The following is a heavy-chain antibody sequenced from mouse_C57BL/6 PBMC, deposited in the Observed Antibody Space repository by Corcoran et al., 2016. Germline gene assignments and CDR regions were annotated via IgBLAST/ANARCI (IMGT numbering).Heavy chain of an antibody. CDR3: VRGAGYYFDY. V-gene: IGHV3-6*01. CDR1: GFSITSGYY. CDR2: INSDGSD. J-gene: IGHJ2*01. Sequence: DEQLQESGPGLVKRSQSLSLTCSVSGFSITSGYYWNWIRPFPGNKRDWMGYINSDGSDNYNPSLKNRISITRHTTKNQFFLKLNSVTTEDTATYYCVRGAGYYFDYWGQGTTLTVSS. D-gene: IGHD3-3*01.